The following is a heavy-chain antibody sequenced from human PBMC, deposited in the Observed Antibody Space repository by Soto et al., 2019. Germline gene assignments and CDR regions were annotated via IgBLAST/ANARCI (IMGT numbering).Heavy chain of an antibody. CDR2: INAGNGNT. J-gene: IGHJ4*02. CDR3: ARGPGGPDGPGDY. Sequence: QVQLVQSGAEVKKPGASVKVSCKASGYTFTSYAMHWVRQAPGQRLEWMGWINAGNGNTKYSQKFQGRVTITRDTSASTVYMELSSLRSEDTAVYDCARGPGGPDGPGDYWGQGTLVTFSS. D-gene: IGHD2-15*01. V-gene: IGHV1-3*01. CDR1: GYTFTSYA.